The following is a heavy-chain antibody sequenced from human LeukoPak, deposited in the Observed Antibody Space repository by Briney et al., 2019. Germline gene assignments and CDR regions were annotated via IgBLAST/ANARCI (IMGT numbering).Heavy chain of an antibody. CDR2: ISYDGSNK. Sequence: GGSLRLSCAASGFTFSSYAMHWVGQAPGKGLEWVAVISYDGSNKYYADSVKGRFTISRDNSKNTLFLQMNSLKPEDTAVYYCARDQVAQLWFVLDYWGQGTLVTVSS. CDR1: GFTFSSYA. CDR3: ARDQVAQLWFVLDY. D-gene: IGHD5-18*01. V-gene: IGHV3-30-3*01. J-gene: IGHJ4*02.